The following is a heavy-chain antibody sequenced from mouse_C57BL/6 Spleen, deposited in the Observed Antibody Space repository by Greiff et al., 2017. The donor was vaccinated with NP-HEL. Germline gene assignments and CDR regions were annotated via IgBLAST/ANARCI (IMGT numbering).Heavy chain of an antibody. CDR2: ISSGSSTI. D-gene: IGHD2-4*01. CDR1: GFTFSDYG. V-gene: IGHV5-17*01. CDR3: AAITYYFDY. J-gene: IGHJ2*01. Sequence: EVKLVESGGGLVKPGGSLKLSCAASGFTFSDYGMHWVRQAPEKGLEWVAYISSGSSTIYYADTVQGRFTISRDNAKNTLFLHMTSLMSEDTAMYYCAAITYYFDYWGQGTTLTVSS.